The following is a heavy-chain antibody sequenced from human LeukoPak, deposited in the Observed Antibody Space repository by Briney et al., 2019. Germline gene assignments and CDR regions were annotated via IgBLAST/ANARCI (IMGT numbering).Heavy chain of an antibody. CDR1: GFTLNGYY. CDR3: ARGGCSSTSCLAD. V-gene: IGHV3-74*01. Sequence: SGGSLRLSCAASGFTLNGYYMLWLHQAPAKERLWVSLIYRDATITDYAPSVKGRFTISRDNAKNTLYLQMNSLRADDTAVYYCARGGCSSTSCLADWGQGTLVTVSS. CDR2: IYRDATIT. D-gene: IGHD2-2*01. J-gene: IGHJ4*02.